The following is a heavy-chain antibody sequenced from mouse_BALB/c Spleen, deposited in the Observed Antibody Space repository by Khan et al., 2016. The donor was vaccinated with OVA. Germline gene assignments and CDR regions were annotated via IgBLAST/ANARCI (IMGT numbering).Heavy chain of an antibody. CDR1: GFTFSDYY. V-gene: IGHV5-12*02. J-gene: IGHJ4*01. CDR3: ARVYGNYAMDY. D-gene: IGHD2-1*01. CDR2: ISNGGGST. Sequence: EVQLVESGGGLVQPGGSLKLSCATSGFTFSDYYMYWVRQTPEKRLEWVAYISNGGGSTYYPDTLKGRFTISRDNAKNTLYLQMSRLKSEDTAMYYCARVYGNYAMDYWGQGTLVTVSS.